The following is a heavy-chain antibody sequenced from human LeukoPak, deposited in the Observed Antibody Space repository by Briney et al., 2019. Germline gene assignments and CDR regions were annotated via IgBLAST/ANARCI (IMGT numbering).Heavy chain of an antibody. CDR2: ISGYNGNT. J-gene: IGHJ4*02. V-gene: IGHV1-18*01. CDR3: ARGPPTVPYFFDY. Sequence: ASVKVSCKASGYTFTSYGISWVRQAPGQGLAWMGWISGYNGNTNYAQKLQGRVTMTTDTSTSTVYMELRSLKSDDTAVYYCARGPPTVPYFFDYWGQGSLVSVSS. D-gene: IGHD4-17*01. CDR1: GYTFTSYG.